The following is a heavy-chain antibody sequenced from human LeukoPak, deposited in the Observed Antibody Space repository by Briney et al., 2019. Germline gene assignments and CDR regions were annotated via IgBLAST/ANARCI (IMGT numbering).Heavy chain of an antibody. Sequence: PSETLSLTCAVYGGPLRGYYWSWIRQPPGKGLEWIGEVNHSGSTNLNPSLKSRVTMSVDTSKKQFSLKLSSVTAADTAVYYCARVEPSFDYWGQGIQVTVSS. V-gene: IGHV4-34*01. CDR1: GGPLRGYY. D-gene: IGHD1-1*01. CDR3: ARVEPSFDY. CDR2: VNHSGST. J-gene: IGHJ4*02.